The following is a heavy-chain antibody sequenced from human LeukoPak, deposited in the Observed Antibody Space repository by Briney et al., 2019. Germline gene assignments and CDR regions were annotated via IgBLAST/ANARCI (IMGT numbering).Heavy chain of an antibody. J-gene: IGHJ3*02. D-gene: IGHD3-22*01. CDR2: LYSGGST. CDR3: ARDRDYYDSRGAFDI. V-gene: IGHV3-53*01. Sequence: PGGSLRLPCAASGFTVSSNYMSWVRQAPGKGLEWVSILYSGGSTYFADSVKGRFTISRDNSKNTLYPQMNSLRAEDTAVYYCARDRDYYDSRGAFDIWGQGTMVTVSS. CDR1: GFTVSSNY.